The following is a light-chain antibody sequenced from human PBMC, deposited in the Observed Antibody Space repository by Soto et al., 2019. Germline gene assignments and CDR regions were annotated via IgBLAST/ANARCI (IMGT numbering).Light chain of an antibody. CDR2: DDS. CDR3: QVFDGNTDDVI. V-gene: IGLV3-21*02. Sequence: SYELTQAPSMSVAPGQTARITCGDIGSKTVHWYQQKPGQAPVLVVYDDSDRPSGIPDRFSGSNSGNTATLTITTVEAGDEAAYFCQVFDGNTDDVIFGGGTKLTVL. CDR1: IGSKT. J-gene: IGLJ2*01.